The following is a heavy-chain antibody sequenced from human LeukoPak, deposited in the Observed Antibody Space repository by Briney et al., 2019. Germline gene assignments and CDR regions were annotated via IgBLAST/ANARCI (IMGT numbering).Heavy chain of an antibody. CDR2: ISGSGSST. V-gene: IGHV3-23*01. CDR1: GFTFSSYA. D-gene: IGHD2-15*01. CDR3: AKAGCSGGSCYLDY. J-gene: IGHJ4*02. Sequence: GGSLRLSCAASGFTFSSYAMSWVRQAPGRGLEWVSAISGSGSSTYYADSVKGRFTISRDNSKNTLYLQMNSLRAEDTAVYYCAKAGCSGGSCYLDYWGQGTLVTVSS.